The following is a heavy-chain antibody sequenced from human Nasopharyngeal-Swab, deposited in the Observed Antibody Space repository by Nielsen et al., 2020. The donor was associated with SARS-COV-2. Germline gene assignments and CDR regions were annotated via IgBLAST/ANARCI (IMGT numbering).Heavy chain of an antibody. CDR2: IYYSGST. CDR3: ARAARYSSTWSLPYDAFDI. Sequence: WIRQPPGKGQEWIGYIYYSGSTYYNPSLKSRLTISVDTSKNQFSLKLSSVTAADTAVYYCARAARYSSTWSLPYDAFDIWGQGTMVTVSS. D-gene: IGHD6-13*01. V-gene: IGHV4-31*02. J-gene: IGHJ3*02.